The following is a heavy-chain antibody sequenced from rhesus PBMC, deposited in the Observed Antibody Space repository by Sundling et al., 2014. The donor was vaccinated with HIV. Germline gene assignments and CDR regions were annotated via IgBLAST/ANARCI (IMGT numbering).Heavy chain of an antibody. D-gene: IGHD3-9*01. CDR1: GGSLSGYF. CDR3: ASGEGSGISIWYGLAS. CDR2: VSGSSGST. Sequence: QVQLQESGPGVVKPSETLSLTCAVSGGSLSGYFWGWIRQPPGKGLEWIGRVSGSSGSTDYNPSLKSRVSISIDTSKNQFSLKLNSLTAADTAVYYCASGEGSGISIWYGLASWGQGLRVTVSS. J-gene: IGHJ3*01. V-gene: IGHV4-173*01.